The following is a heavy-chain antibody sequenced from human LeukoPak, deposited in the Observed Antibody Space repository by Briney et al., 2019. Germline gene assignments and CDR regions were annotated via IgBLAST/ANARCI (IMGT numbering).Heavy chain of an antibody. CDR2: ISNDGSDK. D-gene: IGHD2-8*01. J-gene: IGHJ4*02. CDR1: GITLSNYG. V-gene: IGHV3-30*18. CDR3: AKDQGPLNY. Sequence: PGGSLRLSCAVSGITLSNYGMHWVRQAPGKGLEWVTFISNDGSDKYYADSVKGRFTISRDNSKNTLYLQMNSLRAEDTAVYYCAKDQGPLNYWGQGTLVTVSS.